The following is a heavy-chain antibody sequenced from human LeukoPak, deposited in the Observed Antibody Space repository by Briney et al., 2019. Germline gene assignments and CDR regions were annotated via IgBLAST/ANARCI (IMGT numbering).Heavy chain of an antibody. CDR1: GYTFTCYY. V-gene: IGHV1-2*02. J-gene: IGHJ6*03. CDR3: ARDKQLDWAHYFYYYMDV. D-gene: IGHD1-1*01. Sequence: GASVTVSCKASGYTFTCYYMHWVRQAPGRALEWMGWINPDSGGRNYAQKFQGRVTMTRATSINTAYMELSRLRSDDTAVYYCARDKQLDWAHYFYYYMDVWGKGTTVSVSS. CDR2: INPDSGGR.